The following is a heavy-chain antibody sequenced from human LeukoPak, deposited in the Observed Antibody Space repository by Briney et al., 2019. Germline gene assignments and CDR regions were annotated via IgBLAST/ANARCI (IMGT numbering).Heavy chain of an antibody. Sequence: GASVKVSCKASGYTFTSYDINWVRQAPGKGLEWMGGFDPEDGETIYAQKFQGRVTMTEDTSTDTAYMELSSLRSEDTAVYYCATDRTPRSGWELHKDAFDIWGQGTMVTVSS. CDR3: ATDRTPRSGWELHKDAFDI. D-gene: IGHD1-26*01. V-gene: IGHV1-24*01. CDR2: FDPEDGET. J-gene: IGHJ3*02. CDR1: GYTFTSYD.